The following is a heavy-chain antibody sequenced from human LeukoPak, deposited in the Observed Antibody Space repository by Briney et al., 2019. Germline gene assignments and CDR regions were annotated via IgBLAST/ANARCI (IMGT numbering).Heavy chain of an antibody. CDR2: ISGSGGST. D-gene: IGHD1/OR15-1a*01. CDR1: GFTFSNYV. V-gene: IGHV3-23*01. CDR3: AKDWFATTDY. Sequence: GGSLRLSCAASGFTFSNYVMSWVRQAPGKGLEWVSEISGSGGSTHYTDSVKGRFSISRDNAKNTVYLQMNSLRIEDTAVYYCAKDWFATTDYWGQGILVTVSS. J-gene: IGHJ4*02.